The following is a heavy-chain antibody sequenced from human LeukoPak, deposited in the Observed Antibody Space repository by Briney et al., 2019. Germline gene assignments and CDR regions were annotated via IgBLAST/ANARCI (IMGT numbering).Heavy chain of an antibody. CDR3: ARDRGYSYGYHSPVRYYYGMDV. CDR1: GGSISSSSYY. Sequence: KPSETLSLTCTVSGGSISSSSYYWGWIRQPPGKGLEWIGSIYYSGSTYYNPSLKSRVTISVDTSKNQFSLKLSSVTAADTAVYYCARDRGYSYGYHSPVRYYYGMDVWGQGTTVTVSS. V-gene: IGHV4-39*07. D-gene: IGHD5-18*01. CDR2: IYYSGST. J-gene: IGHJ6*02.